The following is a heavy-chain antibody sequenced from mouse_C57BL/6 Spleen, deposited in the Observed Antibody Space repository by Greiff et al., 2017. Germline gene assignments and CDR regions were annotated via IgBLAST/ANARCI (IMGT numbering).Heavy chain of an antibody. Sequence: EVKVVESGGGLVKPGGSLKLSCAASGFTFSSYAMSWVRQTPEKRLEWVATISDGGSYTYYPDNVKGRFTISRDNAKNNLYLQMSHLKSEDTAMYYCARDLYGPQRGFAYWGQGTLVTVSA. CDR3: ARDLYGPQRGFAY. CDR1: GFTFSSYA. D-gene: IGHD1-1*01. V-gene: IGHV5-4*01. J-gene: IGHJ3*01. CDR2: ISDGGSYT.